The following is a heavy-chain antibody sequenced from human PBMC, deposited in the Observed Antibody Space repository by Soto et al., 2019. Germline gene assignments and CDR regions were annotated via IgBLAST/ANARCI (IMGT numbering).Heavy chain of an antibody. CDR3: AREPATARPEGVDF. D-gene: IGHD1-1*01. CDR1: GYTFSDYY. CDR2: INPNSGGT. Sequence: ASVKVSCKASGYTFSDYYIHWVRQAPGQGLEWMGWINPNSGGTKYAPKFQGGVTMTRDTSITTAYMELSRLRSGDTAVYYCAREPATARPEGVDFWGQGTLVTVSS. J-gene: IGHJ4*02. V-gene: IGHV1-2*02.